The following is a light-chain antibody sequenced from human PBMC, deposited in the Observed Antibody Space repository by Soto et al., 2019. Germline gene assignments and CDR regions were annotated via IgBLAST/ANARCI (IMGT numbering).Light chain of an antibody. CDR1: QSISSW. CDR3: QQYNTRGT. V-gene: IGKV1-5*03. J-gene: IGKJ1*01. CDR2: KAS. Sequence: DIQMTQSPSTLSASVGDRVTITCRASQSISSWLAWYQQKPGKAPKLLIYKASSLESGVPSRFSGSGSGTEFTLTISSLQXDDFATYYCQQYNTRGTFGQGTKVDIK.